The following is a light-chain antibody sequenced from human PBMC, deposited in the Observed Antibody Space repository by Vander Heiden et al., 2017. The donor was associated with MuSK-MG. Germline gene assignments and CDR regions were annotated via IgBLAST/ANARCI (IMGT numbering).Light chain of an antibody. Sequence: ISCTGSSSNIGAGYDVHWYQQLPGTVPKLLIHGNTNRPSWVPDRFSGSKSATSASLAITGLQAEDEADYYCQSYDSSLSGVVFGGGTKLTVL. CDR3: QSYDSSLSGVV. J-gene: IGLJ3*02. CDR1: SSNIGAGYD. CDR2: GNT. V-gene: IGLV1-40*01.